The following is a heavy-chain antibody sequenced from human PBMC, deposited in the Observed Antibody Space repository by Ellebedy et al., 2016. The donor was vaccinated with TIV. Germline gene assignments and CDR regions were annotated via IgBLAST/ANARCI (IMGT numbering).Heavy chain of an antibody. CDR3: ARRGSYGDYAVQVNSWFDR. V-gene: IGHV3-7*01. CDR2: IYQDGSVQ. Sequence: GESLKISCPASGFSFRNYWMSWVRQAPGKGLEWVANIYQDGSVQYYLDSLKGRFTISRDNAINSLFLQMNSMRAGETAVYYCARRGSYGDYAVQVNSWFDRWGRGTLVTVSS. CDR1: GFSFRNYW. D-gene: IGHD4-17*01. J-gene: IGHJ5*02.